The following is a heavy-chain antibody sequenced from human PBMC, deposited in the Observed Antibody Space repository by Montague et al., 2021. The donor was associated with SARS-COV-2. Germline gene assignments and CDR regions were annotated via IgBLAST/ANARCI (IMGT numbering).Heavy chain of an antibody. Sequence: SLRLSCAASGFPFNTYTMTWVRQAPGKGLEWVSSIFGSGAGTYYXDSVQGRFTISRDNSKNTLYLQLHSLRAEDTAVYYCAKNGGSGSLVYWYFDLWGRGTPVAVSP. CDR3: AKNGGSGSLVYWYFDL. CDR1: GFPFNTYT. V-gene: IGHV3-23*01. J-gene: IGHJ2*01. CDR2: IFGSGAGT. D-gene: IGHD2-8*01.